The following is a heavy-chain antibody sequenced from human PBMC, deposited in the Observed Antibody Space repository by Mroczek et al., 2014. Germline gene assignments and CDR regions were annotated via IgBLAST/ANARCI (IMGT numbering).Heavy chain of an antibody. CDR1: GYSFTSYW. V-gene: IGHV5-51*03. D-gene: IGHD2-2*01. J-gene: IGHJ3*02. CDR2: IYPGDSDT. CDR3: ASFEGYCSSTSCQYAFDI. Sequence: EVQLVETGAEVKKPGESLKISCKGSGYSFTSYWIGWVRQMPGKGLEWMGIIYPGDSDTRYSPSFQGQVTISADKSISTAYLQWSSLKASDTAMYYCASFEGYCSSTSCQYAFDIWGQGTMVTVSS.